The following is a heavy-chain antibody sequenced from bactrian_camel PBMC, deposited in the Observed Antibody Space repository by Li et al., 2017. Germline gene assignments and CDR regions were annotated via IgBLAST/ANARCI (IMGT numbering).Heavy chain of an antibody. V-gene: IGHV3-2*01. CDR1: GFVFESYF. CDR3: AATGAGASGYCRTDTGSWNFAY. CDR2: LYGDGTIT. D-gene: IGHD5*01. J-gene: IGHJ4*01. Sequence: HVQLVESGGGLVQPGESLTLSCAGSGFVFESYFMSWIRQAPGKGLEWVASLYGDGTITYYADSVKGRFTISQDRDRETLYLQMSGLKSEDTAMNYCAATGAGASGYCRTDTGSWNFAYWGQGTQVTVS.